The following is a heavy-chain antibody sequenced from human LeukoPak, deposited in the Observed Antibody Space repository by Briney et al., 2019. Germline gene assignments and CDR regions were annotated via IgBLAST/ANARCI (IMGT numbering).Heavy chain of an antibody. CDR2: IKQDGSEK. CDR3: ARDGDLIVGATSDAFDI. D-gene: IGHD1-26*01. CDR1: GFTFNTYA. Sequence: GGSLRLSCAASGFTFNTYAMSWVRQAPGKGLEWVANIKQDGSEKYYVDSVKGRFTISRDNAKNSLYLQMNSLRAEDTAVYYCARDGDLIVGATSDAFDIWGQGTMVTVSS. J-gene: IGHJ3*02. V-gene: IGHV3-7*03.